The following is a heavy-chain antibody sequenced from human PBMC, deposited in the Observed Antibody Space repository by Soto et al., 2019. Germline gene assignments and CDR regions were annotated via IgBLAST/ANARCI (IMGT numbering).Heavy chain of an antibody. CDR3: ARVGSIYDFWSGYLWYWFDP. J-gene: IGHJ5*02. V-gene: IGHV1-18*01. CDR1: GYTFTSYG. Sequence: ASVKVSCKASGYTFTSYGISWVRQAPGQGLEWMGWISAYNGNTNYAQKLQGRVTMTTDTSTSTAYMELRSLRSDDTAVYYCARVGSIYDFWSGYLWYWFDPWGQGTLVTVSS. CDR2: ISAYNGNT. D-gene: IGHD3-3*01.